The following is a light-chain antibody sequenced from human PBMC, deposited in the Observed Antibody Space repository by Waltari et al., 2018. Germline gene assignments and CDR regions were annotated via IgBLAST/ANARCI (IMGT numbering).Light chain of an antibody. Sequence: QLVLTQSPSASASLGASVKLTCTLRSGHSGSAIAWHQQQPEKGPRFLMKVNGDGSPRKGDGIPDRFSGSSSGAERYLTISSLQSEDEADYYCQTGGHGNWVFGGGTKLTVL. V-gene: IGLV4-69*01. J-gene: IGLJ3*02. CDR3: QTGGHGNWV. CDR2: VNGDGSP. CDR1: SGHSGSA.